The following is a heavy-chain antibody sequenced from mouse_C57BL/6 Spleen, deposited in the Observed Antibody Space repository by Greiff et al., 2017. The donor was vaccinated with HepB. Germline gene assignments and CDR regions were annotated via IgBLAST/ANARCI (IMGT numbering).Heavy chain of an antibody. V-gene: IGHV1-69*01. CDR3: ARSYGSSYRYYAMDY. CDR1: GYTFTSYW. CDR2: IDPSDSYT. J-gene: IGHJ4*01. D-gene: IGHD1-1*01. Sequence: QVQLQQPGAELVMPGASVKLSCKASGYTFTSYWMHWVKQRPGQGLEWIGEIDPSDSYTNYNQKFKGKSTLTVDKSSSTAYMQLSSLTSEDSAVYYCARSYGSSYRYYAMDYWGQGTSVTVSS.